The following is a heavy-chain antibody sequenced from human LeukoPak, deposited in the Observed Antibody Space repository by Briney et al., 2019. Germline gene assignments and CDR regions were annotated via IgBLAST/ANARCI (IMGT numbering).Heavy chain of an antibody. CDR3: AREEGDGYRNYYMDV. V-gene: IGHV4-59*01. CDR2: IYYSGST. J-gene: IGHJ6*03. Sequence: SETLSLTCTVSGGSISSYYWSWIRQPPGKGLEWIGYIYYSGSTNYNPSLKSRVTISVDTSKNQFSLKLSSVTAADTAVYYCAREEGDGYRNYYMDVWGKGTTVTISS. D-gene: IGHD5-24*01. CDR1: GGSISSYY.